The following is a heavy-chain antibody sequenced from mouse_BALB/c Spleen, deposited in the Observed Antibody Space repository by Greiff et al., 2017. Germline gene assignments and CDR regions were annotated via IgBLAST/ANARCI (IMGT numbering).Heavy chain of an antibody. D-gene: IGHD1-1*01. CDR3: ARGVVPFDY. Sequence: LVESGAELVKPGASVKLSCTASGFNFKDTYMHWVKQRPEQGLEWIGRIDPANGNTKYDPKFQGKATITADTSSNTAYLQLSSLTSEDTAVYYCARGVVPFDYWGQGTTRTVAS. CDR1: GFNFKDTY. V-gene: IGHV14-3*02. CDR2: IDPANGNT. J-gene: IGHJ2*01.